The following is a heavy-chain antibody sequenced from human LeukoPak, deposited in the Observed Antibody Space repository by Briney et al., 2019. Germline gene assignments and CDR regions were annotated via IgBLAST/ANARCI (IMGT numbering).Heavy chain of an antibody. CDR1: GGSISSGGYY. V-gene: IGHV4-39*07. CDR2: INHSGST. Sequence: SETLSLTCTVSGGSISSGGYYWSWIRQPPGKGLEWIGEINHSGSTNYNPSLKSRVTISVDTSKNQFSLKLSSVTAADTAVYYCARTSSGYYRRCFDPWGQGTLVTVSS. J-gene: IGHJ5*02. CDR3: ARTSSGYYRRCFDP. D-gene: IGHD3-22*01.